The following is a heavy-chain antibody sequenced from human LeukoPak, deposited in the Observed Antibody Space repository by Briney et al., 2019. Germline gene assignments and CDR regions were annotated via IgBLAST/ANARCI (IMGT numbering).Heavy chain of an antibody. J-gene: IGHJ4*02. CDR3: AREGPNSYDLRIEYYFDY. CDR2: ISSSSSYT. D-gene: IGHD5-18*01. CDR1: GFTFSDYY. Sequence: PGGSLRLSCAASGFTFSDYYMSWIRQAPGKGLEWVSYISSSSSYTNYADSVKGRFTISRDNAKNSLYLQMNSLRAEDTAVYYCAREGPNSYDLRIEYYFDYWGQGTLVTVSS. V-gene: IGHV3-11*06.